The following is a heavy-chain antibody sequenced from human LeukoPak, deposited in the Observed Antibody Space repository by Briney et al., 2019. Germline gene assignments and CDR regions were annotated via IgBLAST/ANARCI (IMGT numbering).Heavy chain of an antibody. J-gene: IGHJ4*02. CDR3: AREGGSGSYSD. CDR2: IIPIFGTA. V-gene: IGHV1-69*13. CDR1: GYTFTGYY. Sequence: SVKVSCKASGYTFTGYYMHWVRQAPGQGLEWMGGIIPIFGTANYAQKFQGRVTITADESTSTAYMELSSLRSEDTAVYYCAREGGSGSYSDWGQGTLVTVSS. D-gene: IGHD1-26*01.